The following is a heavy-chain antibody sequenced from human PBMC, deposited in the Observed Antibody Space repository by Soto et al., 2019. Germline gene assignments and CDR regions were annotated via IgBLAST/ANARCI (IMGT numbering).Heavy chain of an antibody. CDR1: GFTFSSYW. CDR2: IKQDGSEK. Sequence: PGGSLRLSCAASGFTFSSYWMSWVRPAQGKGLEWVANIKQDGSEKYYVDSVKGRFTISRDNAKNSLYLQMNSLRAEYTAVYYCARVVREHALDLYYYDSSGYYYVYYFDYWGQGTLVTVSS. CDR3: ARVVREHALDLYYYDSSGYYYVYYFDY. J-gene: IGHJ4*02. D-gene: IGHD3-22*01. V-gene: IGHV3-7*03.